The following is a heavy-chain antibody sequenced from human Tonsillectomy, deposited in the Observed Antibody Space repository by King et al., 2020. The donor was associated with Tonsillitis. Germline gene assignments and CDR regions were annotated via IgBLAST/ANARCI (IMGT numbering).Heavy chain of an antibody. D-gene: IGHD3-3*01. CDR1: GFNLTDYA. V-gene: IGHV3-30-3*01. CDR2: IPFDGSNK. J-gene: IGHJ2*01. Sequence: VQLVESGGGVVQPGGSLTLSCAGSGFNLTDYAVHWVRHSPGKGLEWMAIIPFDGSNKYYADSVKGRFTLSRDNSKNPLFLQMNRLRPEDTAVYYCARAGDFAILDPPFDVWGRGSLVTVSA. CDR3: ARAGDFAILDPPFDV.